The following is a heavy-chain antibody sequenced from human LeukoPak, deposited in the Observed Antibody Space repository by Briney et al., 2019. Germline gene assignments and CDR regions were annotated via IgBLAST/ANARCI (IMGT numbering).Heavy chain of an antibody. CDR1: GYTFTGYY. CDR2: IIPNSGGT. Sequence: ASVKVSCKASGYTFTGYYMHWVRQAPGQGLEWMGWIIPNSGGTNYAQKFQGRVTMTRDTSISTAYMELSRLTSDDTAVYYCARKYVGAHSNYPHFDYWGQGTLVTVSS. D-gene: IGHD4-11*01. V-gene: IGHV1-2*02. CDR3: ARKYVGAHSNYPHFDY. J-gene: IGHJ4*02.